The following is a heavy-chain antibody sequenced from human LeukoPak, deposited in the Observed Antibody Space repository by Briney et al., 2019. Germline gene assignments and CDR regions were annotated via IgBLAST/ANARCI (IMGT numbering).Heavy chain of an antibody. CDR1: GFTLSNYW. CDR2: IKQDGSET. J-gene: IGHJ5*02. V-gene: IGHV3-7*01. D-gene: IGHD6-13*01. Sequence: PGGSLRLSCALSGFTLSNYWMSWVRQAPGKGLEWVANIKQDGSETYYVDSVRGRFTISRDNAKNSLYLQMNSLRAEDTAIYYCAREISSWYRTEGRFDPWGQGTPVTVSS. CDR3: AREISSWYRTEGRFDP.